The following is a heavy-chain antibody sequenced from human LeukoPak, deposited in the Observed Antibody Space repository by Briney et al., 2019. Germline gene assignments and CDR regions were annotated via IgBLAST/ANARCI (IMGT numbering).Heavy chain of an antibody. Sequence: GGSLRLSRAASGFSFSNYSMNWVRQAPGMGLEWVSSISGSSTHILYAHSVKGRFTISRDDARNSLYLQMNSLRAEDTAVYYCAKFETRGNTDFDYWGQGTLVTVSS. D-gene: IGHD2/OR15-2a*01. CDR3: AKFETRGNTDFDY. CDR2: ISGSSTHI. V-gene: IGHV3-21*01. J-gene: IGHJ4*02. CDR1: GFSFSNYS.